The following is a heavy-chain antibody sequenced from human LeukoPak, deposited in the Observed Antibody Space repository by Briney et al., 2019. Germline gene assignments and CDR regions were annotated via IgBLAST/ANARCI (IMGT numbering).Heavy chain of an antibody. J-gene: IGHJ4*02. CDR3: ARVPGGSYGPDFDY. CDR2: MNPNSGNT. D-gene: IGHD5-18*01. V-gene: IGHV1-8*01. CDR1: GYTFTSYD. Sequence: ASVKVSCKASGYTFTSYDINWVRQGTGQGLEWMGWMNPNSGNTGYAQKFQGRVTMTRNTSISTAYMELSSLRSEDTAVYYCARVPGGSYGPDFDYWGQGTLVTVSS.